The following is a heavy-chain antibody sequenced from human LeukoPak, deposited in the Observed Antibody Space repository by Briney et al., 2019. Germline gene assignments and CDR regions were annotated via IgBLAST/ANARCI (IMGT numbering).Heavy chain of an antibody. J-gene: IGHJ4*02. CDR3: ARASSSSWYDMEDY. CDR1: GGSISSSSYY. D-gene: IGHD6-13*01. CDR2: IYYSGST. V-gene: IGHV4-39*01. Sequence: KPSETLSLTCTVSGGSISSSSYYWGWIRQPPGKGLEWIGSIYYSGSTYYNPSLKSRVTISVDTSKNQFSLKLSSVTAADTAVYYCARASSSSWYDMEDYWGQGTLVTVSS.